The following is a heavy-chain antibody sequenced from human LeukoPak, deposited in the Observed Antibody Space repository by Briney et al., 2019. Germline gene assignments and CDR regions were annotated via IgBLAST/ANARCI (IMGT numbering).Heavy chain of an antibody. D-gene: IGHD6-19*01. J-gene: IGHJ6*03. CDR3: ATGAVAGVYYYYYYMDV. Sequence: PSETLSLTCAVYGGSFSGYYWSWIRQPPGKGLEWIGEINHSGSTNYNPSLKSRVTISVDTSKNQFSLKLSSVTAADTAVYYCATGAVAGVYYYYYYMDVWGKGTTVTVSS. V-gene: IGHV4-34*01. CDR1: GGSFSGYY. CDR2: INHSGST.